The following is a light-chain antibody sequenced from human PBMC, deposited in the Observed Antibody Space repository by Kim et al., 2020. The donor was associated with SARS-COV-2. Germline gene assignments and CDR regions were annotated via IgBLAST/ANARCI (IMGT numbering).Light chain of an antibody. CDR1: SRNVDGYNY. CDR2: EVS. V-gene: IGLV2-8*01. Sequence: GESVTIPCTGTSRNVDGYNYVSWYQQHPGKAPKLLTYEVSKRPSGVPDRFSGSKSGNTASLTVSGLQAEDEADYYCSSYAGSNNFVFGTGTKVTVL. J-gene: IGLJ1*01. CDR3: SSYAGSNNFV.